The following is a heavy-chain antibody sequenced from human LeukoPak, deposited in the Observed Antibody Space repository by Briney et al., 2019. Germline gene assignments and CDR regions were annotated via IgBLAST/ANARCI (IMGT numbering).Heavy chain of an antibody. CDR3: ARDYYDSSGSSWFDP. Sequence: GGSLRLSCAASGFTFSDYYMSWIRQAPGKGLEWVSYISSSGSTIYYADSVKGRFTISRDNAKNSLYLQMNSLRAKDTALYYCARDYYDSSGSSWFDPWGQGTLVTVSS. J-gene: IGHJ5*02. CDR1: GFTFSDYY. V-gene: IGHV3-11*04. D-gene: IGHD3-22*01. CDR2: ISSSGSTI.